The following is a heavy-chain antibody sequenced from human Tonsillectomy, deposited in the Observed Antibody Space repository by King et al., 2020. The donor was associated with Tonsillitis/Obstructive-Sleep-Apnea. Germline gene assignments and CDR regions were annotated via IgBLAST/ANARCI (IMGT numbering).Heavy chain of an antibody. CDR3: ASADSYDCWDYWVYYYYYMDV. D-gene: IGHD3-3*01. Sequence: VQLVESGGGLVQPGGSLRLSCAASGFTFSSYWMHWVRQAPGKGLVWVSRINSDGSSTSYADSVKGRFTISRDDAKNTLYLQMNSLRAEDTAVYYCASADSYDCWDYWVYYYYYMDVWGKGTTVTVSS. J-gene: IGHJ6*03. V-gene: IGHV3-74*01. CDR1: GFTFSSYW. CDR2: INSDGSST.